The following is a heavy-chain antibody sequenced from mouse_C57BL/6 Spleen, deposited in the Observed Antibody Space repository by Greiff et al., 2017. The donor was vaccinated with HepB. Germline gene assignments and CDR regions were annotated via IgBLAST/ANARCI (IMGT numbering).Heavy chain of an antibody. V-gene: IGHV1-53*01. CDR3: ARQIYDGYYDCFDY. D-gene: IGHD2-3*01. CDR1: GYTFTSYW. CDR2: INPSNGGT. J-gene: IGHJ2*01. Sequence: VQLQQPGTELVKPGASVKLSCKASGYTFTSYWMHWVKQRPGQGLEWIGNINPSNGGTNYNEKFKSKATLTVDTTSSTTYMQLSSLTSQDSAVYYCARQIYDGYYDCFDYWGQGTTLTVSS.